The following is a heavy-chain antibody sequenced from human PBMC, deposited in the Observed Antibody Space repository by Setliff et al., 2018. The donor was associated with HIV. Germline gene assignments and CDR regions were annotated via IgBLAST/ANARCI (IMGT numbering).Heavy chain of an antibody. V-gene: IGHV4-4*08. CDR2: IHHSGSS. Sequence: TLSLTCTVSGDSVISYYWTWIRQPPGKGLEWIGYIHHSGSSDYTPSLRSRVTMSVETSKNQFSLKLSSVTAADTAVYYCAREHDYSNYRRLDSWGQGILVTVSS. CDR3: AREHDYSNYRRLDS. J-gene: IGHJ4*02. D-gene: IGHD4-4*01. CDR1: GDSVISYY.